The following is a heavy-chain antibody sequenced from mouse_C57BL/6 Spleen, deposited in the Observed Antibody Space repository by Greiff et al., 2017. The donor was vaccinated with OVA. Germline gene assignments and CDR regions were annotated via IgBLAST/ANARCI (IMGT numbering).Heavy chain of an antibody. V-gene: IGHV1-82*01. D-gene: IGHD1-1*01. J-gene: IGHJ2*01. CDR3: ARGTYYGSSYYFDY. CDR2: IYPGDGDT. CDR1: GYAFSSSW. Sequence: VMLVESGPELVKPGASVKISCKASGYAFSSSWMNWVKQRPGKGLEWIGRIYPGDGDTNYNGKFKGKATLTADKSSSTAYMQLSSLTSEDSAVYFCARGTYYGSSYYFDYWGQGTTLTVSS.